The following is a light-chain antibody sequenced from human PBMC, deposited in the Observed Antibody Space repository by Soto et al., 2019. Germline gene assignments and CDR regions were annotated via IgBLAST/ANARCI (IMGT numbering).Light chain of an antibody. CDR1: QTVSSN. CDR2: DTS. J-gene: IGKJ4*01. CDR3: QQRSNWPLT. Sequence: EIVMTQSPATLSVSPGEISTLSCRASQTVSSNLAWYQQKPGQAPRLLIYDTSTRATGIPARFSGSGSGTDFTLTISSLEPEDFAVYYCQQRSNWPLTFGGGTKVDIK. V-gene: IGKV3-11*01.